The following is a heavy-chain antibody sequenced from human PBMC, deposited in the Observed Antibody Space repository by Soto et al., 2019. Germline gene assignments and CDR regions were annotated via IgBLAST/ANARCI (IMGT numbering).Heavy chain of an antibody. CDR3: AKRQRGDGFGVDF. J-gene: IGHJ4*02. V-gene: IGHV3-74*01. Sequence: EVQLVESGGGLVQPGGSLRLSCAASGFTFSSYWMHWVRQAPGKGLVWVSRINSDGSSTSYADSVKGRFTISRDNAKNTLYLQMNSLRVEDTALYYCAKRQRGDGFGVDFWGRGTLVTVSS. CDR2: INSDGSST. D-gene: IGHD3-10*01. CDR1: GFTFSSYW.